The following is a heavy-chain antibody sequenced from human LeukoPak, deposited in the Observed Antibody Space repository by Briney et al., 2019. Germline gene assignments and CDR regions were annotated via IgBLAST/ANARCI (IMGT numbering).Heavy chain of an antibody. Sequence: GESLKISCKGSGYSFTSYWIGWVRQMHGKGLEWMGIIYPGDSDTRYSPSFQGQVPISADKSISTAYLQWSSLKASDTAMYYCARISGYDQTNFDYWGQGTLVTVSS. J-gene: IGHJ4*02. CDR2: IYPGDSDT. CDR1: GYSFTSYW. D-gene: IGHD5-12*01. CDR3: ARISGYDQTNFDY. V-gene: IGHV5-51*01.